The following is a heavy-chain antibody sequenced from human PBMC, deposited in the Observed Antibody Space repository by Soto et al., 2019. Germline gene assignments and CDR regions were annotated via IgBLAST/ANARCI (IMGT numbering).Heavy chain of an antibody. CDR3: ARTSAAGKYYYGMDV. CDR1: GYRFTSYW. Sequence: GESRKISCKGSGYRFTSYWIGWVRQMPGKGLEWMGIIYPGDSDTRYSPSFQGQVTISADKSISTAYLQWSSLKASDTAMYYCARTSAAGKYYYGMDVWGQGTTVTVSS. V-gene: IGHV5-51*01. J-gene: IGHJ6*02. CDR2: IYPGDSDT. D-gene: IGHD6-13*01.